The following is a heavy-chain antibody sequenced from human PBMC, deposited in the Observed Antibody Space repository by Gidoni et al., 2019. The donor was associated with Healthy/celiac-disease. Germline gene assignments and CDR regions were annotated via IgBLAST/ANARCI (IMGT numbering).Heavy chain of an antibody. CDR3: ARGALVSLLSAWFDP. CDR1: GGTFSSYA. J-gene: IGHJ5*02. D-gene: IGHD6-13*01. Sequence: GSSVKVSCKASGGTFSSYAISWVRQAPGQGLEWMGGSIPICGTANYAQKFQGRVTITADKSTSTAYMELSSLRSEDTAVYYCARGALVSLLSAWFDPWGQGTLVTVSS. V-gene: IGHV1-69*06. CDR2: SIPICGTA.